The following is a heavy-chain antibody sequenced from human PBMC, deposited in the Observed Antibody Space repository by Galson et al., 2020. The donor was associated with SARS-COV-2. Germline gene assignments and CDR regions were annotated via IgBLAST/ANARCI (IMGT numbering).Heavy chain of an antibody. CDR2: ISHSGST. Sequence: SETLSLTCAVYGGSFSDYSWTWVRQPPGKGLEWIGEISHSGSTNYNPSLKSRVTISVDTSKNQFSLKLSSVTAADTAVYYCARDSSGSYYYGMDVWGQGTTVTVSS. CDR3: ARDSSGSYYYGMDV. V-gene: IGHV4-34*01. CDR1: GGSFSDYS. J-gene: IGHJ6*02. D-gene: IGHD1-26*01.